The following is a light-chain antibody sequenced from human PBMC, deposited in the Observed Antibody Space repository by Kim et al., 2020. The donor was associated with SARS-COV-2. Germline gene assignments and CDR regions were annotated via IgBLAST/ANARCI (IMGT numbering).Light chain of an antibody. CDR1: SSNIGSNY. CDR3: AAWDDSLSGWV. V-gene: IGLV1-47*01. J-gene: IGLJ3*02. CDR2: RNN. Sequence: ELTQPPSASGTPGQRVTISCSGSSSNIGSNYVYWYQQLTGTAPKLLIYRNNQRPSGVPDRFSCSKSGTSASLAISGLRSEDEADYYCAAWDDSLSGWVFGGGTQRTVL.